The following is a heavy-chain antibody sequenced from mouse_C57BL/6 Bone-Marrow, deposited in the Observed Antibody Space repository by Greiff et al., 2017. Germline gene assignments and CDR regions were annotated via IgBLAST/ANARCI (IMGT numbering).Heavy chain of an antibody. J-gene: IGHJ1*03. CDR3: ARVKKYWYFDV. CDR2: IYPRSGNT. CDR1: GYTFTSYG. V-gene: IGHV1-81*01. Sequence: LVESGAELARPGASVKLSCKASGYTFTSYGISWVKQRTGQGLEWIGEIYPRSGNTYYNEKFKGKATLTAAKSSSTAYMELRSLTSEDSAVYFCARVKKYWYFDVWGTGTTVTVSS.